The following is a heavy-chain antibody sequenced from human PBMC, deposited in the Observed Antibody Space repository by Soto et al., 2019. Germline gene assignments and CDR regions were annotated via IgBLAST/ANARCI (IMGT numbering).Heavy chain of an antibody. CDR2: IIPIFGTA. CDR1: GGTFSSYA. D-gene: IGHD3-22*01. CDR3: ALTYYYDSSVAFDP. J-gene: IGHJ5*02. V-gene: IGHV1-69*13. Sequence: SVMVSCDASGGTFSSYAISWVRQALGQGLEWMGGIIPIFGTANYAQKFQGRVTITADESTSTAYMELSSLRSEDTAVYYCALTYYYDSSVAFDPWGQGTLVTVSS.